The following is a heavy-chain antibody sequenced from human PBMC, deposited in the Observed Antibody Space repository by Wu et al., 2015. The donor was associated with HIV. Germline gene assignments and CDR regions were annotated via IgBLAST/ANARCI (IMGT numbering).Heavy chain of an antibody. CDR3: ARDADGIVGAKIGRYFDV. J-gene: IGHJ2*01. CDR2: INLNGGDT. Sequence: QEQLVQSGAEVKKPGASVKISCKTFGFTFIHYYMHWVRQAPGQGLEWMGMINLNGGDTLYAERFQGRVTMTRDTSTSTVFMELTSPTSDDTAVYYCARDADGIVGAKIGRYFDVVGPWLLVRVSS. CDR1: GFTFIHYY. V-gene: IGHV1-46*01. D-gene: IGHD1-26*01.